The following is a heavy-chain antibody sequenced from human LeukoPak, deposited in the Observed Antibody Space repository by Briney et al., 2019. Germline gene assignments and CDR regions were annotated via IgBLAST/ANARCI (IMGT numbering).Heavy chain of an antibody. CDR2: INHSGST. Sequence: SETLSLTCAVYGGSFSGYYWSWIRQPPGKGLKWIGEINHSGSTNYNPSLKSRVTISVDTSKNRFSLKLSSVTAADTAVYYCASIDTAMVFRFDYWGQGTLVTVSS. CDR3: ASIDTAMVFRFDY. J-gene: IGHJ4*02. D-gene: IGHD5-18*01. V-gene: IGHV4-34*01. CDR1: GGSFSGYY.